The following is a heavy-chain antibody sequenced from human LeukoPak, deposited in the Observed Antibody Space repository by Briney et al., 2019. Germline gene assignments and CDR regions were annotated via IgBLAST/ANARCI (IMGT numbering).Heavy chain of an antibody. CDR1: GCTFSSDA. J-gene: IGHJ4*02. CDR3: AKGLYSSSWYFFDY. D-gene: IGHD6-13*01. V-gene: IGHV3-23*01. CDR2: ISGSGGST. Sequence: GGSLRLSCAASGCTFSSDAMSWVRQAPGKGLEWVSGISGSGGSTYYADSVKGRFTISRDNSTNTLYLQMNSLRAEDTAVYYCAKGLYSSSWYFFDYWGQGTLVTVSS.